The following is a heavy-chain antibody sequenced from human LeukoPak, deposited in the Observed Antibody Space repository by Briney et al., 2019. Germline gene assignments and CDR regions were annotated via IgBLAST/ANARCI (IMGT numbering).Heavy chain of an antibody. V-gene: IGHV1-69*13. Sequence: SVKVSCKASGGTFSSYAISWVRQAPGQGLEWMGGIIPIFGTANYAQKCQGRVTITADESTSTAYMELSSLRSEDTAVYYCARDQGLGYCSSTSCYPARGNWFDPWGQGTLVTVSS. CDR1: GGTFSSYA. CDR3: ARDQGLGYCSSTSCYPARGNWFDP. CDR2: IIPIFGTA. D-gene: IGHD2-2*01. J-gene: IGHJ5*02.